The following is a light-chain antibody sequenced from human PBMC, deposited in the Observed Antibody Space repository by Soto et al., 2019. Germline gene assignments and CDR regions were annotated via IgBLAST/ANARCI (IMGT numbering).Light chain of an antibody. CDR1: SSDVGGYNY. J-gene: IGLJ2*01. CDR2: EVS. CDR3: SSYTSTSTQVV. V-gene: IGLV2-14*01. Sequence: QSVLTQPASVSGSPGQSITISCTGTSSDVGGYNYVSWYQQHPGKAPKLMIYEVSNRPSGVSNRFSGSKYGNTASLTISGLQAEDEADYYCSSYTSTSTQVVFGAGTQLTV.